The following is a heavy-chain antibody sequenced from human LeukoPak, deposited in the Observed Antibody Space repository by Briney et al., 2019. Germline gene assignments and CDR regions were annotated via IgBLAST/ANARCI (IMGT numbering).Heavy chain of an antibody. V-gene: IGHV3-23*01. CDR1: GFTFSSYA. Sequence: GGSLRLSCAASGFTFSSYAMSWVRQGPGEGLEWVSSISGSGGSTYYADSVKGRFTISRDNSKNTQYLQMNSLRAGDTALYYCAKVEYSSNIPQHWGQGTLVTVSS. J-gene: IGHJ1*01. CDR2: ISGSGGST. D-gene: IGHD6-13*01. CDR3: AKVEYSSNIPQH.